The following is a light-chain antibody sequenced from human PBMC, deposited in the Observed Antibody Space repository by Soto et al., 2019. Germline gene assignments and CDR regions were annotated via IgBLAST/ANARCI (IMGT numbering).Light chain of an antibody. CDR3: SSFSSSSTLYV. Sequence: QSALTQPASASGSPGQSITISCTGTSSDVGGHNYVSWYQHHADKAPKLMIYDVINRPSWVSNRFSGFKSGNTASLTISGLHAADEADYYCSSFSSSSTLYVFGTGTKLTVL. CDR1: SSDVGGHNY. J-gene: IGLJ1*01. CDR2: DVI. V-gene: IGLV2-14*03.